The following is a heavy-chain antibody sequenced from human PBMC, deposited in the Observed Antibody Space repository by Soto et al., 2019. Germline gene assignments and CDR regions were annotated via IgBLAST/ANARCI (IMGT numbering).Heavy chain of an antibody. Sequence: QVQLQESGPGLVKPSETLSLTCTVSGGSINSYYWSWIRQSAGKGLEWIGRIYSTGATNYNPALKRRVTMSVDTSKNQFSLRLTSVTAADTAVYYCAKAVGIRGVYNWFDPWGRGILVTVSS. CDR2: IYSTGAT. V-gene: IGHV4-4*07. D-gene: IGHD3-10*01. CDR1: GGSINSYY. J-gene: IGHJ5*02. CDR3: AKAVGIRGVYNWFDP.